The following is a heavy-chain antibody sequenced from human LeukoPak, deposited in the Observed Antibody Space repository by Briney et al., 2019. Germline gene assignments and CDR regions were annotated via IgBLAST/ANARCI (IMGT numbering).Heavy chain of an antibody. V-gene: IGHV3-23*01. J-gene: IGHJ4*02. D-gene: IGHD6-13*01. Sequence: PGGSLRLSCAASGFTFSSYAMSWVRQAPGKGLEWVSAISGSGGSTYYADSVKGRFTISRDDSKNTLYLQMNSLGAEDTAVYYCAKKLATAGTAFEYWGQGTLVTVSS. CDR3: AKKLATAGTAFEY. CDR1: GFTFSSYA. CDR2: ISGSGGST.